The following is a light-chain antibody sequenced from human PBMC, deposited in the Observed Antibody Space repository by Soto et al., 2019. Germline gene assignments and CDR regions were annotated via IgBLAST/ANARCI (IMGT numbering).Light chain of an antibody. CDR1: QSISSY. CDR3: QQSFSKFLYT. Sequence: DIQMTQSPSSLSASVGDRVTITCRASQSISSYLNWYQQKPGTAPKLLIYAASSLQSGVPSRFSGSASGTNFTLTISSLQPEDFATYYCQQSFSKFLYTFGQGTKLEIK. CDR2: AAS. V-gene: IGKV1-39*01. J-gene: IGKJ2*01.